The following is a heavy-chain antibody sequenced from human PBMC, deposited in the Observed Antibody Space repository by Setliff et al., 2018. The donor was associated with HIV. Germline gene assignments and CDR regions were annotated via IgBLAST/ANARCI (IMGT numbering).Heavy chain of an antibody. Sequence: PSETLSLTCTVSGASISSSSHHWAWIRQPPGKGLEYIGNIYYTGSTHHNPSLESRVATSVDTSKNQFSLKLSSVAAADTAVYYCARFLTYSSGLDYWGQGTLVTVSS. CDR3: ARFLTYSSGLDY. J-gene: IGHJ4*02. D-gene: IGHD6-19*01. V-gene: IGHV4-39*01. CDR2: IYYTGST. CDR1: GASISSSSHH.